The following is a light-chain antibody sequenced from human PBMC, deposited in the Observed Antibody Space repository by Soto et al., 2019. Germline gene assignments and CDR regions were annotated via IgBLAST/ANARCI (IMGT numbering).Light chain of an antibody. CDR3: QQYNSSLYT. CDR2: DAS. V-gene: IGKV1-5*01. CDR1: QSIGSW. Sequence: DIQMTQSPSTLSASVGDRVTITCRASQSIGSWLAWYQQKPGKAPKLLIYDASSLESGVPSRVSGSGSGTEFTLTNTTLPPDDFATYYCQQYNSSLYTFGQGTRLE. J-gene: IGKJ2*01.